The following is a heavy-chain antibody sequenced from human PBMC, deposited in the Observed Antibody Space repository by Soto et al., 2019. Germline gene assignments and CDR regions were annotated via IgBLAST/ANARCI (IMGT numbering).Heavy chain of an antibody. Sequence: PGGSLRLSCAASGFTFSSYAMHWVHQAPGKGLEWVAVISYDGSNKYYADSVKGRFTISRDNSKNTLYLQMNSLRAEDTAVYYCARSYSSGLYHYYYGMDVWGQGTTVTVSS. V-gene: IGHV3-30-3*01. CDR1: GFTFSSYA. CDR3: ARSYSSGLYHYYYGMDV. D-gene: IGHD6-19*01. J-gene: IGHJ6*02. CDR2: ISYDGSNK.